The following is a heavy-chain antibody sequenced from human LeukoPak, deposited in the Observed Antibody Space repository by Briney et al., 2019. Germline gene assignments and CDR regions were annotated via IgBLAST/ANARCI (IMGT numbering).Heavy chain of an antibody. D-gene: IGHD3-10*01. J-gene: IGHJ6*03. CDR2: ISGSSSYI. CDR3: ARATYYYGSGSYYMSPAYYYYYMDV. CDR1: GFTFSSYS. V-gene: IGHV3-21*01. Sequence: GGSLRLSCAASGFTFSSYSMNWVRQAPGKGLEWVSSISGSSSYIYYADSVKGRFTISRDNAKNSLYVQMNSLRAEGTAVYYCARATYYYGSGSYYMSPAYYYYYMDVWGKGTTVTVSS.